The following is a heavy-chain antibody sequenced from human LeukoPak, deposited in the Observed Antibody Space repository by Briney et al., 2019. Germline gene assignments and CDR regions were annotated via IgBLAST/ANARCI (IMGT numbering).Heavy chain of an antibody. D-gene: IGHD6-19*01. CDR2: INHSGST. Sequence: SETLSLTCAVYGGSFSGYYWSWIRQPPGKGLEWIGEINHSGSTNYNPSLKSRVTISVDTSKNQFSLKLSSVTAADTAVYYCAREGSSGWSLDYWGQGTLVTVSS. CDR1: GGSFSGYY. CDR3: AREGSSGWSLDY. J-gene: IGHJ4*02. V-gene: IGHV4-34*01.